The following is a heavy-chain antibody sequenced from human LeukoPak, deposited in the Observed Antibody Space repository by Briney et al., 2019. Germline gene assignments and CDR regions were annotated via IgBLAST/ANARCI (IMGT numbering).Heavy chain of an antibody. CDR1: GGSISSYY. CDR3: ARGASGSYFWFDP. J-gene: IGHJ5*02. Sequence: KPSETLSLTCTVSGGSISSYYWSWIRQPPGKGLEWIGYIYYSGSTKYNPSPKSRVTISVDTSKNQFSLKLSSVTAADTAVYYCARGASGSYFWFDPWGQGTLVTVSS. V-gene: IGHV4-59*01. CDR2: IYYSGST. D-gene: IGHD1-26*01.